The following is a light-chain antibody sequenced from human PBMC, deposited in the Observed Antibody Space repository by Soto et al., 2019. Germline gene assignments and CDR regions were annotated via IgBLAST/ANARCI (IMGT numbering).Light chain of an antibody. J-gene: IGLJ1*01. V-gene: IGLV2-14*01. Sequence: QSVLTQPASVSGSPGQSITIACTGTSSDVGGYKYVSWYQQHPGKAPKLMIYEVSNRPSGVSNRFSGSKSGNTASLPISGLQAEDEADYYCDSYTSSSPYVFRTGTTVTVL. CDR2: EVS. CDR3: DSYTSSSPYV. CDR1: SSDVGGYKY.